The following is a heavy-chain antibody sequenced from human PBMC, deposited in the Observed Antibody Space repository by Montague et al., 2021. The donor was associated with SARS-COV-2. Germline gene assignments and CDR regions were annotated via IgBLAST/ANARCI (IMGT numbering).Heavy chain of an antibody. CDR3: VRYRGWFYFDF. CDR1: GDSVSGKGVA. V-gene: IGHV6-1*01. D-gene: IGHD6-19*01. J-gene: IGHJ4*02. CDR2: TYYRSERKN. Sequence: CAISGDSVSGKGVAWSWDRQSPSSRLDQLVMTYYRSERKNNYAPSVRGRLTVNPDASKNEFSLELYYVTPEDTAVYYCVRYRGWFYFDFWGQGTRVTV.